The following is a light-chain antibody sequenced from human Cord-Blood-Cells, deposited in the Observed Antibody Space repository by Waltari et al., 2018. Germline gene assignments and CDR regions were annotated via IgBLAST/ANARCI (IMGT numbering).Light chain of an antibody. J-gene: IGLJ1*01. CDR2: DVS. CDR1: SSDVGGYHY. V-gene: IGLV2-14*01. Sequence: QSALTQPASVSGSPGQSITISCTGTSSDVGGYHYVSWYQQHPGKAPKLMIYDVSNRPSGVSNRFSGSKSGNTASLTISGLQAEDEAYYYCSSYTSSSTYVFGTGTKVTVL. CDR3: SSYTSSSTYV.